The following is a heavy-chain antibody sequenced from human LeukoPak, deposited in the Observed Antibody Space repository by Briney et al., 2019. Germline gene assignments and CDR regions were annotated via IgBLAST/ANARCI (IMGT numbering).Heavy chain of an antibody. Sequence: ASVKVSCKASGYTFTTYYMHWVRQAPGQGLGWMGIINPNRGSTTYAPKFQGRVTMTGDASTNTVYMELTTLRSEDTAVYYCARDDGTAAGDYWGQGTLVTVSS. CDR2: INPNRGST. V-gene: IGHV1-46*01. D-gene: IGHD1-7*01. CDR1: GYTFTTYY. CDR3: ARDDGTAAGDY. J-gene: IGHJ4*02.